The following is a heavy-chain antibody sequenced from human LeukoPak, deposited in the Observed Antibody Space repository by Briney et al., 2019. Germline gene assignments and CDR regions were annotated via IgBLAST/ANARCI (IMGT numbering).Heavy chain of an antibody. J-gene: IGHJ6*03. V-gene: IGHV4-34*01. CDR3: ARRGPYSSSWNKPLYYYYYMDV. CDR1: GGSFSGYY. D-gene: IGHD6-13*01. Sequence: SETLSLTCAVYGGSFSGYYWSWIRQPPGKGLEWIGEINHSGSTNYNPSLKSRVTISVDTSKNQFSLKLSSVTAADTAVYYCARRGPYSSSWNKPLYYYYYMDVWGKGTTVTVSS. CDR2: INHSGST.